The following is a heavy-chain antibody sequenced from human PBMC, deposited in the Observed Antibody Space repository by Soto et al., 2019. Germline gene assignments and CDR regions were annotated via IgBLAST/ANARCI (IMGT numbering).Heavy chain of an antibody. D-gene: IGHD1-26*01. V-gene: IGHV3-74*01. J-gene: IGHJ4*02. CDR3: VRDDPGLGMDY. Sequence: LRLSCAASGFTFSNFWMHWVRQAPGEGLVWVSHINSDGSDPTHADSVKGRFTISRDNAKNTLYLQMNSLRAEDTAVYFCVRDDPGLGMDYWGLGTLVTVSS. CDR1: GFTFSNFW. CDR2: INSDGSDP.